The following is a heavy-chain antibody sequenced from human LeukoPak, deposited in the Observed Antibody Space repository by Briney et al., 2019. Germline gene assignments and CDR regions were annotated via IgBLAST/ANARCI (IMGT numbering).Heavy chain of an antibody. Sequence: GGSLRLSCAASGFTVSSNYMSWVRQAPGKGLEWVSVSYSGGSTDYADSVKGRFTISRDNSKNTLYLQMNSLRAEDTAVYYCARVGYYDSSGYYRDAFDIWGQGTMVTVSS. CDR3: ARVGYYDSSGYYRDAFDI. D-gene: IGHD3-22*01. CDR1: GFTVSSNY. J-gene: IGHJ3*02. V-gene: IGHV3-66*01. CDR2: SYSGGST.